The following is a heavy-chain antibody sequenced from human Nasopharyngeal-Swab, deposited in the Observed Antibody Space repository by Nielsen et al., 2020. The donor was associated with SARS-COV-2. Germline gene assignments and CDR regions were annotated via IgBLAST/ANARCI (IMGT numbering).Heavy chain of an antibody. J-gene: IGHJ4*01. D-gene: IGHD6-19*01. CDR3: ATERAIAVAGTFGAKFDY. CDR2: IYYSGST. V-gene: IGHV4-39*01. Sequence: WIRQPPGKGLEWIGSIYYSGSTYYNPSLKSRVTISVDTSKNQFSLKLSSVTAADTAVYYCATERAIAVAGTFGAKFDYWGHGTLVTVSS.